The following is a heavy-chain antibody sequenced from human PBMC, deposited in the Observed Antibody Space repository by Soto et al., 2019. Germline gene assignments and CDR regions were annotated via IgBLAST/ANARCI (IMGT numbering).Heavy chain of an antibody. J-gene: IGHJ6*02. D-gene: IGHD3-3*01. CDR3: ARDRYSYYDFWSGSLPYYYYGMDV. Sequence: QPGGSLRLSCAASGFTFSSYWMSRVRQAPGKGLEWVANIKQDGSEKYYVDSVKGRFTISRDNAKNSLYLQMNSLRAEDTAVYYCARDRYSYYDFWSGSLPYYYYGMDVWGQGTTVTVSS. CDR1: GFTFSSYW. V-gene: IGHV3-7*01. CDR2: IKQDGSEK.